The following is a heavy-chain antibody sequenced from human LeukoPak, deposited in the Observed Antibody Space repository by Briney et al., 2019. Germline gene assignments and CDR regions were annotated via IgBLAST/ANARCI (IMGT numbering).Heavy chain of an antibody. J-gene: IGHJ4*02. CDR1: GGSFSGYY. CDR2: INHSGST. D-gene: IGHD3-22*01. Sequence: PSETLSLTCAVYGGSFSGYYWSWIRQPPGKGLEWIGEINHSGSTNYNPSLKSRVTISVDTSKNQFSLKLSSVTAADTAVYYCARDSDSSGYPFDYWGQGTLVTVSS. CDR3: ARDSDSSGYPFDY. V-gene: IGHV4-34*01.